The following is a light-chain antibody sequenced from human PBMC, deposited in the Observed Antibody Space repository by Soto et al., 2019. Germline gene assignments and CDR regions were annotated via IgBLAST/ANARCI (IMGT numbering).Light chain of an antibody. Sequence: DIQMTQSPSSLSASVGDRITIACRASQSITTYLNWYQQKPGKAPNLLIYAASSLQSGVPSRFSGSGSGADFTLTITSLQPEDFATYYCQQSHSTPYTFGQGT. CDR2: AAS. CDR3: QQSHSTPYT. CDR1: QSITTY. V-gene: IGKV1-39*01. J-gene: IGKJ2*01.